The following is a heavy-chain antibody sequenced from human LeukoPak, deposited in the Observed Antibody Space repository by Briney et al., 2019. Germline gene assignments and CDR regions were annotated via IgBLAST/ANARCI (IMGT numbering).Heavy chain of an antibody. J-gene: IGHJ3*02. CDR3: AKEGAGLTDACDI. CDR2: IIPIFGTA. V-gene: IGHV1-69*06. Sequence: ASVKVSCKASGGTFISYAISWVRPAPGQGLEWMGRIIPIFGTANYAQKFQGRVTITADKSTSTAYMELSSLRSEDTAVYYCAKEGAGLTDACDIWGQGTMVTVSS. CDR1: GGTFISYA.